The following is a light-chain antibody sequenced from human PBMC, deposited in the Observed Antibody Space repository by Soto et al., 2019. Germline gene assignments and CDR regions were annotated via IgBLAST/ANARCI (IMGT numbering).Light chain of an antibody. CDR2: DVS. V-gene: IGLV2-11*01. Sequence: QSVLTQPRSVSGSPGQSVTISCTGTSTDVGGYNYVSWYQQHPGKVPKLMIYDVSKRPSGVPDRFSGSKSGNTASLTISGLQAEDEADYECCSYAGRETVWVFGSGT. CDR1: STDVGGYNY. CDR3: CSYAGRETVWV. J-gene: IGLJ1*01.